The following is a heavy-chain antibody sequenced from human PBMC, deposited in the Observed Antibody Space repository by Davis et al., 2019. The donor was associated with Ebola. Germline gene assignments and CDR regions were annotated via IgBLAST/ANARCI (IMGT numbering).Heavy chain of an antibody. Sequence: GGSLRLSCAASGFTVSSNYMSWVRQAPGKGLEWVSVIYSGASTYYADSVKGRFTISRDNSKNTLYLQMNSLRAEDTAVYYCAKAVYNWNDVPPFDYWGQGTLVTVSS. CDR3: AKAVYNWNDVPPFDY. D-gene: IGHD1-20*01. CDR2: IYSGAST. CDR1: GFTVSSNY. V-gene: IGHV3-53*01. J-gene: IGHJ4*02.